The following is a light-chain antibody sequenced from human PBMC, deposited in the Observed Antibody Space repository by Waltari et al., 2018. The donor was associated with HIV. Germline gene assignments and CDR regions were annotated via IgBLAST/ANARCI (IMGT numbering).Light chain of an antibody. V-gene: IGLV3-21*02. CDR3: QVWDSGSDHPGV. CDR1: NIGNKS. CDR2: DDS. Sequence: SYVLTQPPSVSVAPGQTARITCGGDNIGNKSVHWYQQKPGQAPVLGVFDDSDRPSGIPERFSGSNSGNTATLTGSRVEAWDEADYYCQVWDSGSDHPGVFGTGTKVTVL. J-gene: IGLJ1*01.